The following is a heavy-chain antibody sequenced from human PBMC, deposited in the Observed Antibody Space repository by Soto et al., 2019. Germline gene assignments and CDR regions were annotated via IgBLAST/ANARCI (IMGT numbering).Heavy chain of an antibody. V-gene: IGHV3-23*01. Sequence: EVQLWESGGGLAQPGGSLRLSCAASGFTFSTYAMTWVRQAPGKGLEWVSAISASGETTYSADSVEGRFTISRDNSKNTVYLQMNSLRAEDTALYYCAKWEEGTMVRGGIRAFDYWGQGTLVTVSS. CDR1: GFTFSTYA. J-gene: IGHJ4*02. CDR3: AKWEEGTMVRGGIRAFDY. D-gene: IGHD3-10*01. CDR2: ISASGETT.